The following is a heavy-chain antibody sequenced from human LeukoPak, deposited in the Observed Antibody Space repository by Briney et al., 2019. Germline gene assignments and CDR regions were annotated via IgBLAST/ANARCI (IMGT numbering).Heavy chain of an antibody. CDR1: GYTFTIYY. Sequence: GASVKVSCKASGYTFTIYYMHWVRQAPGQGLEWMGIINPSGGSTSYAQEFQGRVTMTWDMSTSTVYMHLSSLRSEDTAGYYCARESRPVYDILRRNGAFDIWGQGTMVTVSS. CDR2: INPSGGST. D-gene: IGHD3-9*01. J-gene: IGHJ3*02. V-gene: IGHV1-46*01. CDR3: ARESRPVYDILRRNGAFDI.